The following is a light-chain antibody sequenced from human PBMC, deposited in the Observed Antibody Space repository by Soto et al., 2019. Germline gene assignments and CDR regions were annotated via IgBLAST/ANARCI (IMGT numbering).Light chain of an antibody. CDR3: CSYAGSYTLI. V-gene: IGLV2-11*01. CDR2: DVN. CDR1: SSDVGGYNY. J-gene: IGLJ2*01. Sequence: QSALTQPRSVSGSPGQSVKISCTGTSSDVGGYNYVSWYQHHPGKAPKLMIYDVNKRPSGVPDRFSGSKSGNTASLTISGLQAEDEADYYCCSYAGSYTLIFGGGTQLTVL.